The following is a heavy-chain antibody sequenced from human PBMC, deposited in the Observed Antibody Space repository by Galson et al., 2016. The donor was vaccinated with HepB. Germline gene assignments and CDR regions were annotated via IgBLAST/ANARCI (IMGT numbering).Heavy chain of an antibody. V-gene: IGHV1-69*13. Sequence: SVKVSCKASGGSFGSLAISWVRQAPGQGLEWMGGIIPTFGTTNYAQKFQGRVTITADESTSTAYMELSSLRSEDTAVYFCAREPPTGAYSYGHGDYWGQGTLVTVSS. CDR2: IIPTFGTT. J-gene: IGHJ4*02. D-gene: IGHD5-18*01. CDR1: GGSFGSLA. CDR3: AREPPTGAYSYGHGDY.